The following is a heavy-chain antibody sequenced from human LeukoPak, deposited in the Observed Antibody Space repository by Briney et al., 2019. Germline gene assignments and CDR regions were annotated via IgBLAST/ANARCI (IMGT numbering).Heavy chain of an antibody. V-gene: IGHV3-53*01. D-gene: IGHD2-15*01. CDR3: AKDSIVVVVAATSGFDY. CDR2: IYSGGST. J-gene: IGHJ4*02. CDR1: GFTVSSNY. Sequence: GGSLRLSCAASGFTVSSNYMSWVRQAPGKGLEWVSVIYSGGSTYYADSVKGRFTISRDNSKNTLYLQMNSLRAEDTAVYYCAKDSIVVVVAATSGFDYWGQGTLVTVSS.